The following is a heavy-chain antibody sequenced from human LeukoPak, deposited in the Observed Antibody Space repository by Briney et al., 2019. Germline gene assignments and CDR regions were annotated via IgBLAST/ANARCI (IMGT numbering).Heavy chain of an antibody. J-gene: IGHJ4*02. CDR3: AREAYHYDSSGYYHVDGLDY. D-gene: IGHD3-22*01. CDR1: GYTFTAYY. V-gene: IGHV1-18*01. Sequence: ASVKVSCKASGYTFTAYYIHWVRQAPGQGLEWMGWISAYNDNTNYARKFQGRVTMTTDTSTSTAYMELRSLRSDDTAVYYCAREAYHYDSSGYYHVDGLDYWGQGTLVTVSS. CDR2: ISAYNDNT.